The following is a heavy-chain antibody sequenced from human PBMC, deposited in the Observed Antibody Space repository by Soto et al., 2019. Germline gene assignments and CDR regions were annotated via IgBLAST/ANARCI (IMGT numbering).Heavy chain of an antibody. D-gene: IGHD3-10*01. CDR3: ARDRGNPDSFDI. CDR1: GFTFSPYW. Sequence: EAQLVESGGGLVQPGESLRLSCAASGFTFSPYWMHWVRQGPGKGLEWVSHINGDGSTTIYADSVKGRFTISRDNAKNTLYLQMNSLRAEDTAVYYCARDRGNPDSFDIWGQGTMVTVSS. J-gene: IGHJ3*02. V-gene: IGHV3-74*01. CDR2: INGDGSTT.